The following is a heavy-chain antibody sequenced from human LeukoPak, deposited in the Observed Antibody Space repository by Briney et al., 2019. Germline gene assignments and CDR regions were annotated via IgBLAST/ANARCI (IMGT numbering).Heavy chain of an antibody. CDR3: ARGRTYYDILTGIFDY. CDR2: ISSSGSTI. V-gene: IGHV3-48*03. J-gene: IGHJ4*02. Sequence: GGSLRLSCAASGFTFSSYEMNWVRQAPGKGLEWVSYISSSGSTIYYADSVKGRFTISRDNAKNSLYLQMNSLRAEDTAVYYCARGRTYYDILTGIFDYWGQGTLVTVSS. CDR1: GFTFSSYE. D-gene: IGHD3-9*01.